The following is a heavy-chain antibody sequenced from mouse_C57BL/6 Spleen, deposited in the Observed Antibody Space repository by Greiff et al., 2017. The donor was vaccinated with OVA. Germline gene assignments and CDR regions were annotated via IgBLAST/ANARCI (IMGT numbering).Heavy chain of an antibody. Sequence: VQLQQSGAELVRPGASVKLSCTASGFNIKDYYMHWVKQRPEQGLEWIGRIDPEDGDTESAPKFPGKATMTADTSSNTAYLQLSSLTSEDTAVYYCTTFNWDVGYFDVWGTGTTVTVSS. J-gene: IGHJ1*03. CDR2: IDPEDGDT. CDR3: TTFNWDVGYFDV. D-gene: IGHD4-1*01. CDR1: GFNIKDYY. V-gene: IGHV14-1*01.